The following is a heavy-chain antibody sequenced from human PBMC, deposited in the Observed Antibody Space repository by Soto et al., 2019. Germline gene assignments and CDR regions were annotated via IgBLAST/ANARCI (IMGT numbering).Heavy chain of an antibody. D-gene: IGHD2-15*01. V-gene: IGHV4-59*01. Sequence: LSLTCTVSGGSIISGYWSWIRQPPGKGLEWIGYISYSGNTNYNPSLKSRVTMSVDTPKNQFSLRLSSVTTADTAVYYCAGLRGYAGSPIDYWGQGTPVTVS. J-gene: IGHJ4*02. CDR2: ISYSGNT. CDR3: AGLRGYAGSPIDY. CDR1: GGSIISGY.